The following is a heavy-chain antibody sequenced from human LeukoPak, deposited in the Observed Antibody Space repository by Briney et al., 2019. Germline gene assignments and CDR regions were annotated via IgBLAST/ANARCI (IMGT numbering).Heavy chain of an antibody. V-gene: IGHV3-9*01. CDR1: GFTFDDYA. J-gene: IGHJ4*02. CDR2: ISWNSGSI. D-gene: IGHD2-8*01. Sequence: GRSLRLSCAASGFTFDDYAMHWVRQAPGKGLEWVSGISWNSGSIGYADSVKGRFTISRDNSKNTLYLQMNSLRAEDTAVYYCANGRVYDYWGQGTLVTVSS. CDR3: ANGRVYDY.